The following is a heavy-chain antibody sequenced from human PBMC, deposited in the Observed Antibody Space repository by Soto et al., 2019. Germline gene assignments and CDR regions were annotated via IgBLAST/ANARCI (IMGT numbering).Heavy chain of an antibody. J-gene: IGHJ6*02. V-gene: IGHV3-30*18. D-gene: IGHD3-22*01. CDR2: ISYDGSNK. CDR1: GFTFSSYG. CDR3: ANLMIVEVGGYYGMDV. Sequence: GGSLRLSCAASGFTFSSYGMHWVRQAPGKGLEWVAVISYDGSNKYYADSVKGRFTISRDNSKNTLYLQMNSLRAEDTAVYYCANLMIVEVGGYYGMDVWGQGTTVTVSS.